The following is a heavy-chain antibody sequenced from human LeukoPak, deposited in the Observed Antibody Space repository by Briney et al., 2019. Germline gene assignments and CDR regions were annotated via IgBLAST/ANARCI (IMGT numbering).Heavy chain of an antibody. CDR2: ISSSGSYI. J-gene: IGHJ4*02. V-gene: IGHV3-21*01. D-gene: IGHD5-18*01. Sequence: GGSLRLSCAASRFTFSSYSMNWVRQAPGKGLEWVSSISSSGSYIYYADSVKGRFTISRDNAKNSLYLQMNSLRAEDTAVYYCARGRYSYGKYYFDYWGQGTLVTVSS. CDR1: RFTFSSYS. CDR3: ARGRYSYGKYYFDY.